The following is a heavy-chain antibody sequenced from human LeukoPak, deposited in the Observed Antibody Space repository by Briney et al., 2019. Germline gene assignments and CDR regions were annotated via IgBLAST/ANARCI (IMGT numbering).Heavy chain of an antibody. J-gene: IGHJ5*02. Sequence: GASVKVSCKASGYTFTSHGISWVRQAPGQALEWMGWISAYNGDTKYAQNLQGRVTLTTYTLTTTAYLELRSLTSDDTAVYYCVRDPSNTSGWKTWFDPWGQGTLVTVSS. CDR2: ISAYNGDT. CDR1: GYTFTSHG. D-gene: IGHD6-19*01. CDR3: VRDPSNTSGWKTWFDP. V-gene: IGHV1-18*01.